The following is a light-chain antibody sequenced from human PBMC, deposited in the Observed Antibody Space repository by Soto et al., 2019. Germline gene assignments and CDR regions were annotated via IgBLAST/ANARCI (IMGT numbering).Light chain of an antibody. CDR2: AAS. V-gene: IGKV1-39*01. CDR3: QQTYNTPLT. J-gene: IGKJ4*01. CDR1: QSIGKY. Sequence: DIQMTKSPSSLSASVGDRVTITCRASQSIGKYLSWFQQPPGNAPKLLIYAASGLQSGVPSRFSGSGSGTDFTLTINSLQREDFATYYCQQTYNTPLTFGGGTKV.